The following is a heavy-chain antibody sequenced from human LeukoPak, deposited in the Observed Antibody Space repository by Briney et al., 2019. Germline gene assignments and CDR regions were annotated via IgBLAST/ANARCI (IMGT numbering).Heavy chain of an antibody. CDR2: ISSSSSYI. V-gene: IGHV3-21*04. CDR3: AKVPSDPSEPLPPHAFDI. D-gene: IGHD1-14*01. CDR1: GFTFSSYS. Sequence: GGSLRLSCAASGFTFSSYSMNWVRQAPGKGLEWVSSISSSSSYIYYADSVKGRFTISRDNSKNTLYLQMNSLRAEDTAVYYCAKVPSDPSEPLPPHAFDIWGQGTMVTVSS. J-gene: IGHJ3*02.